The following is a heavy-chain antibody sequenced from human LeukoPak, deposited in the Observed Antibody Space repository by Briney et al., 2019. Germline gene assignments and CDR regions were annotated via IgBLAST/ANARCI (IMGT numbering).Heavy chain of an antibody. V-gene: IGHV3-66*01. D-gene: IGHD6-19*01. CDR1: GFTVSSNY. Sequence: PGGSLRLSCAASGFTVSSNYMSWVRQAPGKGLEWVSVIYSGGSTYYADSVRGRFTISRDNSKNTVYLQMNSLRDEDTAVYYCARDENSSGQASGDIWGQGTMVTVSS. J-gene: IGHJ3*02. CDR2: IYSGGST. CDR3: ARDENSSGQASGDI.